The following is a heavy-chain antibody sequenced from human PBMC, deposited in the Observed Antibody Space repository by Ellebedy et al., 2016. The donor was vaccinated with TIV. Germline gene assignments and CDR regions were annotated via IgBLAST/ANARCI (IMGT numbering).Heavy chain of an antibody. CDR1: GFTFSDYY. V-gene: IGHV3-11*01. D-gene: IGHD6-19*01. J-gene: IGHJ4*02. CDR3: ARRPVTAVAGDFYFDY. CDR2: IGSRGSFF. Sequence: GESLKISCAASGFTFSDYYMTWLRQSPGKGLEWISYIGSRGSFFYCADSVKGRFTISRDNAKNSVYLQMDSRRADDTDVYYCARRPVTAVAGDFYFDYWGQGALVTVSS.